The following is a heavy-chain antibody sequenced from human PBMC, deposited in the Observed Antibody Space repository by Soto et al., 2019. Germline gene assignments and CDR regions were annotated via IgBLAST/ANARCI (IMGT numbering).Heavy chain of an antibody. CDR3: ARDGLLWFGETYFSSGMDV. Sequence: PSETLSLTCAVFGGSFSGYYWSWIRQPPGKGLEWIGEINHSGSTNYNPYIMSRVTISVDTSKNQFSLKLSSLTAEDTAVYYCARDGLLWFGETYFSSGMDVWGQGTTVTVSS. J-gene: IGHJ6*02. CDR1: GGSFSGYY. V-gene: IGHV4-34*01. CDR2: INHSGST. D-gene: IGHD3-10*01.